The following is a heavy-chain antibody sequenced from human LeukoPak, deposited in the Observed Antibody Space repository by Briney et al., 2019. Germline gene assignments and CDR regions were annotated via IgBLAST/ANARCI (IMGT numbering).Heavy chain of an antibody. CDR2: IYYGGST. D-gene: IGHD5/OR15-5a*01. CDR1: GDSISSSSYY. J-gene: IGHJ5*02. CDR3: VRDGSTITGPNSFDP. V-gene: IGHV4-30-4*08. Sequence: SETLSLTCTLSGDSISSSSYYWGWIRQPPGKGLEWNGYIYYGGSTYYNPSLKSRVTISEDTTKNQFSLKLSSVTPADTAVYYCVRDGSTITGPNSFDPWGQGTLVTVSS.